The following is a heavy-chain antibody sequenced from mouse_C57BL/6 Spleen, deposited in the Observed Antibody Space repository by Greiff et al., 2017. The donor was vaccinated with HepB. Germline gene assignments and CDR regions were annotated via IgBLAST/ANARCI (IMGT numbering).Heavy chain of an antibody. D-gene: IGHD2-5*01. J-gene: IGHJ3*01. CDR1: GFTFSSYA. Sequence: EVQVVESGGGLVKPGGSLKLSCAASGFTFSSYAMSWVRQTPEKRLEWVATISDGGSYTYYPDNVKGRFTISRDNAKNNLYLEMSHLKSEDTAMYYCARDRSYYSNYGLFAYWGQGTLVTVSA. V-gene: IGHV5-4*01. CDR3: ARDRSYYSNYGLFAY. CDR2: ISDGGSYT.